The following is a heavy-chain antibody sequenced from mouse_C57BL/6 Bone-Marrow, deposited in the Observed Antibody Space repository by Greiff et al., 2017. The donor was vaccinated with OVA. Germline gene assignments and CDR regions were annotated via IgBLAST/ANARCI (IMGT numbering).Heavy chain of an antibody. CDR2: IDPSDSYT. CDR1: GYTFTSYW. Sequence: VQLQQPGAELVKPGASVKLSCKASGYTFTSYWMQWVKQRPGQGLEWIGEIDPSDSYTNYNQKFKGKATLTVDTSSSTAYMQISSLTSEDSAVYYCARLERLGPDWYFDVWGTGTTVTVAS. D-gene: IGHD4-1*01. J-gene: IGHJ1*03. CDR3: ARLERLGPDWYFDV. V-gene: IGHV1-50*01.